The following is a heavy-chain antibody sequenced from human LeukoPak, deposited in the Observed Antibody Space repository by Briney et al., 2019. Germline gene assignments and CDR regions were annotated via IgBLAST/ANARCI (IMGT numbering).Heavy chain of an antibody. CDR3: ARVGSVYYEVDY. V-gene: IGHV3-53*01. Sequence: GGSLRLSCAASGFTVSTNSLTWVRQAPGKGLEWVSILYSGGTTFYADSVKGRFTISRDNSNNTLYLQMNSLRAEDTALYYCARVGSVYYEVDYWGQGTLVAVSS. J-gene: IGHJ4*02. CDR1: GFTVSTNS. D-gene: IGHD5/OR15-5a*01. CDR2: LYSGGTT.